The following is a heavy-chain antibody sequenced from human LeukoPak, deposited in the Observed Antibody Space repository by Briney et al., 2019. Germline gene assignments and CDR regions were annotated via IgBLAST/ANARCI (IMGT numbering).Heavy chain of an antibody. CDR2: ISGGGASP. CDR3: AKNRGAGSHFYYHMNV. Sequence: QAGGSLRLSCAASGFPFSNSRMTWVRQAPGKGIELVSIISGGGASPSSADSVKGRFTIFRVNSEKRVYLRVHSLRADATDVYYCAKNRGAGSHFYYHMNVWGKGTTVTVSS. D-gene: IGHD1-26*01. V-gene: IGHV3-23*01. CDR1: GFPFSNSR. J-gene: IGHJ6*03.